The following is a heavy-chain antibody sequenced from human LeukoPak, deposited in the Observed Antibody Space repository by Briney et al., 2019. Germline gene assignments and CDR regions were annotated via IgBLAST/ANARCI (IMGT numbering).Heavy chain of an antibody. CDR3: TRDSPDFWSGYPFDY. Sequence: GGSLRLSCTASGFTFGDYAMSWFRQAPGKGLERVGFIRSKAYGGTTEYAASVKGRFTISRDDSKSSAYLQMNSLKTEDTAVYYCTRDSPDFWSGYPFDYWGQGTLVTVSS. J-gene: IGHJ4*02. CDR2: IRSKAYGGTT. D-gene: IGHD3-3*01. V-gene: IGHV3-49*03. CDR1: GFTFGDYA.